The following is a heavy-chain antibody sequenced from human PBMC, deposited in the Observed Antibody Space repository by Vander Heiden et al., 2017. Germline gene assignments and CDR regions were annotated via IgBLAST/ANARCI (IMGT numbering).Heavy chain of an antibody. CDR1: GFTFRSYG. CDR2: IWYDGSNK. CDR3: AREWGYYDSSGYYYDAFDI. V-gene: IGHV3-33*01. J-gene: IGHJ3*02. D-gene: IGHD3-22*01. Sequence: QVQLVESGGGVVQLGRSLRLSCAASGFTFRSYGMHWVRQAPGKGLEWVAVIWYDGSNKYYADSVKGRFTISRDNSKNTLYLQMNSLRAEDTAVYYCAREWGYYDSSGYYYDAFDIWGQGTMVTVSS.